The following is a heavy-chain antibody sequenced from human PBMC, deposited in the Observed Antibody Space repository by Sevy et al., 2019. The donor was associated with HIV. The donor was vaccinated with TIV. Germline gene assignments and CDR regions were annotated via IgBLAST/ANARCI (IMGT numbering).Heavy chain of an antibody. CDR3: AREVGGFNWRPYYFDS. CDR2: IKQDESEK. J-gene: IGHJ4*02. CDR1: GFTFTDYW. D-gene: IGHD3-3*01. Sequence: GGSLRLSCAASGFTFTDYWMSWVRQTLGKGLEWVATIKQDESEKYYVDSVKGRFAISRDNGKNSLSLQMNGLRAEDTALYYCAREVGGFNWRPYYFDSWGQGTLVTVSS. V-gene: IGHV3-7*01.